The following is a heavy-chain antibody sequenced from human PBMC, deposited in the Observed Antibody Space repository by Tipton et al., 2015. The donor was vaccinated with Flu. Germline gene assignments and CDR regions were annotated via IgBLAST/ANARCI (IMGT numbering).Heavy chain of an antibody. Sequence: TLSLTCTVSGGSISSYYWSWIRQSPGKGLEWIGYISYSGSTNYNPSLKSRVTISVDTSKSQFSLKLSSVTAADTAVYYCARLSSNWYHQLDNWGQGTLVTVSS. CDR3: ARLSSNWYHQLDN. CDR2: ISYSGST. V-gene: IGHV4-59*01. D-gene: IGHD6-13*01. J-gene: IGHJ4*02. CDR1: GGSISSYY.